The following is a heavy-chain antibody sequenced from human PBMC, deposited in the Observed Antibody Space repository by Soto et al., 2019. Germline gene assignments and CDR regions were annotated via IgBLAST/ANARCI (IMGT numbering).Heavy chain of an antibody. J-gene: IGHJ3*02. V-gene: IGHV1-69*01. CDR2: IIPIFGTA. CDR1: GGTFSSYA. D-gene: IGHD6-6*01. CDR3: ARVPGVGLAARSGYAFDI. Sequence: QVQLVQSGAEVKKPGSSVKVSCKASGGTFSSYAISGVRQAPGQGLEWMGGIIPIFGTANYAQKFQGGVTITADESTSTAYMELSSLRSEDTAVYYCARVPGVGLAARSGYAFDIWGQGTMVTVSS.